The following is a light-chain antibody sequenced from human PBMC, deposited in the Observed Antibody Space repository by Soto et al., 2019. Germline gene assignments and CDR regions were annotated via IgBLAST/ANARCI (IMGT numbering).Light chain of an antibody. CDR2: RTS. V-gene: IGKV3-20*01. Sequence: VSRHAPGALSFSPGERATLSCRPSESVSSSFLTWYQLKPGQSPRLLIYRTSNRVTGIPDRFSGSGSGTDFTLTISRLEREDFAMFYCQQYGSSITFGQGTRLEIK. J-gene: IGKJ5*01. CDR1: ESVSSSF. CDR3: QQYGSSIT.